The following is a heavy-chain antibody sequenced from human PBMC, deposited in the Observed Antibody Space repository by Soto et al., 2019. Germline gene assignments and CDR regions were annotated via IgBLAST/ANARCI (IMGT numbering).Heavy chain of an antibody. J-gene: IGHJ4*02. D-gene: IGHD5-18*01. V-gene: IGHV1-18*01. CDR1: GYTFTSYG. Sequence: QVQLVQSGAEVKKPGASVKVSCKASGYTFTSYGISWVRQAPGQGLEWMGWISAYNGNTNYAQKLQGRVTMTTDTSTSTANMERRSLRSDDTAVYYCASSLLVGYGLEGESDWGQGTLVTVSS. CDR2: ISAYNGNT. CDR3: ASSLLVGYGLEGESD.